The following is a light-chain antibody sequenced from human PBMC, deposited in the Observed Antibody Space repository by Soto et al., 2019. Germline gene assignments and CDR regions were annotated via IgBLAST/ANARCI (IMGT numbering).Light chain of an antibody. V-gene: IGKV1-5*01. J-gene: IGKJ1*01. CDR3: QQYNSYSRT. CDR2: DAS. Sequence: DIQMTRSPSTLSASVGDSVTITCRASQSISSWLAGYQQTPGKDPKLLIYDASSLESGVPSRFSVSGSGTEFTLTISSLQPDDFATYYCQQYNSYSRTFGQGTKVDI. CDR1: QSISSW.